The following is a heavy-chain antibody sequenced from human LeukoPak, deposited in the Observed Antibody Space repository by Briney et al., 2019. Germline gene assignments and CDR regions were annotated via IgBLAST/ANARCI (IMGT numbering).Heavy chain of an antibody. CDR3: ARDMGYDLLPYAFDI. J-gene: IGHJ3*02. V-gene: IGHV4-38-2*02. D-gene: IGHD3-9*01. Sequence: SETLSLTCTVSGYSISSGYYWVWIRQPPGKGLEWIGSIYHSGSSYYNPSLKSRVTISVDRSKNQFSLKLSSVTAADTAVYYCARDMGYDLLPYAFDIWGQGTMVTVSS. CDR2: IYHSGSS. CDR1: GYSISSGYY.